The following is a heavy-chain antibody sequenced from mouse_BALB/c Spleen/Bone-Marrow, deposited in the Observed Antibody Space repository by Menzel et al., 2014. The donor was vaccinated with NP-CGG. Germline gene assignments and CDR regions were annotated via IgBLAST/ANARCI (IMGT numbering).Heavy chain of an antibody. J-gene: IGHJ4*01. CDR3: ARPRGNYAMDY. CDR2: INPDSSTI. Sequence: VQLKGSGGGLVQPGGSLKLSCAASGFDFSRYWMSWVRRAPGKGIEWIGEINPDSSTINYTPSLKDKFIISRDNAKNTLYLQMSKVRSEDTALYYCARPRGNYAMDYWVQGTSVTVPS. CDR1: GFDFSRYW. V-gene: IGHV4-1*02.